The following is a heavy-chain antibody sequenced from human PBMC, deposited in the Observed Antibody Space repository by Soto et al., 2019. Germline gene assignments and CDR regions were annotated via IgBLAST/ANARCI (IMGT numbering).Heavy chain of an antibody. Sequence: EVQLLESGGGLVQPGGSLRLSCAASAFTFDSYAMSWVRQAPGKGLEWVSGIGGSGGGTYYADSVKGRFTIPRDSSKNTLYLQMDSLRVEDTAVYYCAKGFHDFWSGWDSWGQGTLVTVSS. J-gene: IGHJ4*02. V-gene: IGHV3-23*01. CDR1: AFTFDSYA. D-gene: IGHD3-3*01. CDR2: IGGSGGGT. CDR3: AKGFHDFWSGWDS.